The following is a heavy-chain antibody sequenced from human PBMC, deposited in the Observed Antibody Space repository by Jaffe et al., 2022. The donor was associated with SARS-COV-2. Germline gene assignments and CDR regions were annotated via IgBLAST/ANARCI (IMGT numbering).Heavy chain of an antibody. D-gene: IGHD3-22*01. J-gene: IGHJ4*02. CDR1: GGSISSGSYY. Sequence: QVQLQESGPGLVKPSQTLSLTCTVSGGSISSGSYYWSWIRQPAGKGLEWIGRIYTSGSTNYNPSLKSRVTISVDTSKNQFSLKLSSVTAADTAVYYCARTYYYDSSGQIDYWGQGTLVTVSS. CDR3: ARTYYYDSSGQIDY. CDR2: IYTSGST. V-gene: IGHV4-61*02.